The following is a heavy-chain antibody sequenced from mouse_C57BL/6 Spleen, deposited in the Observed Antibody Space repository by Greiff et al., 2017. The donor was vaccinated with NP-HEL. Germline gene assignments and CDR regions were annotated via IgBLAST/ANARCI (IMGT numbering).Heavy chain of an antibody. V-gene: IGHV1-26*01. CDR2: INPNNGGT. CDR3: ARWGRRAY. CDR1: GYTFTDYY. Sequence: VQLQQSGPELVKPGASVKISCKASGYTFTDYYMNWVKQSHGKSLEWIGDINPNNGGTSYNQKFKGKATLTVDKSSSTAYMELRSLTSEDSAVYYCARWGRRAYWGQGTLVTVSA. J-gene: IGHJ3*01.